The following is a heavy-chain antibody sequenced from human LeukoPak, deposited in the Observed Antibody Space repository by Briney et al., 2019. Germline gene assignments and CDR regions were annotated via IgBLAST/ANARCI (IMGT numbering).Heavy chain of an antibody. D-gene: IGHD1-1*01. Sequence: PSETLSLTCTVSGGSISSGDYYWSWIRQPPGKGLEWIGYIYYSGSTYYNPSLKSRVTISVDTSKNQFSLKLSSVTAADTAVYYCAREGGNDDDYFDCWGQGTLVTVSS. V-gene: IGHV4-30-4*08. CDR2: IYYSGST. CDR3: AREGGNDDDYFDC. CDR1: GGSISSGDYY. J-gene: IGHJ4*02.